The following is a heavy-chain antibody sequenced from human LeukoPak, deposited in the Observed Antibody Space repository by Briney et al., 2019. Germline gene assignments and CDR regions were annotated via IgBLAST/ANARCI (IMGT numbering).Heavy chain of an antibody. CDR1: GFTVSSNY. J-gene: IGHJ4*02. CDR2: IYSGGST. V-gene: IGHV3-66*01. Sequence: GGSLRLSCAASGFTVSSNYMSWVRQAPGKGLEWVSVIYSGGSTDYADSVKGRFTISRDNSKNTLYLQVNSLRAEDTAVYYCARDLYYYDSSGRRGDYWGQGTLVTVSS. D-gene: IGHD3-22*01. CDR3: ARDLYYYDSSGRRGDY.